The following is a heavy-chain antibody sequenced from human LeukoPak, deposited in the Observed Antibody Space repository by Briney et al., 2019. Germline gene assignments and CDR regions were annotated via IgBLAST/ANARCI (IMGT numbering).Heavy chain of an antibody. CDR3: ARDKGSGWYGLDF. Sequence: SETLSLTCAVSGYSISSGYYWGWIRQPPGKGLEWIGSIYHSGSTYYNPSLKSRVTMSVDTSKNQFSLKLTSVTAADTAVYYCARDKGSGWYGLDFWGQGTLVTVSS. J-gene: IGHJ4*02. CDR2: IYHSGST. CDR1: GYSISSGYY. D-gene: IGHD6-19*01. V-gene: IGHV4-38-2*02.